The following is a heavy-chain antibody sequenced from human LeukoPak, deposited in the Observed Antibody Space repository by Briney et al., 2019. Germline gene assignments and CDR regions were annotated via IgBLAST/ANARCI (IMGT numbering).Heavy chain of an antibody. CDR3: AGGGGWY. J-gene: IGHJ4*02. V-gene: IGHV3-23*01. Sequence: GGSLRLSCAASGFTFSGSAMSWVRQAPGEGLEWVSLISYSGANSYYTDSVRGRFTISRDNSKDTLFLQMNSLRAEDTAIYYCAGGGGWYWGQGTLVTVSS. CDR2: ISYSGANS. D-gene: IGHD2-15*01. CDR1: GFTFSGSA.